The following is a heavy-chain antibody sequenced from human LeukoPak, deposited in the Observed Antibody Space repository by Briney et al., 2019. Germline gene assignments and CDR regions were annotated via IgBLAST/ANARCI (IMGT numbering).Heavy chain of an antibody. CDR2: ISSSSSYI. CDR3: ARGPEVREEEDPRAPYNWFDP. Sequence: GGSLRLSCAASGFTFSSSAMSWVRQAPGKGLEWVSSISSSSSYIYYADSVKGRFTISRDNAKNSLYLQMNSLRAEDTAVYYCARGPEVREEEDPRAPYNWFDPWGQGTLVTVSS. CDR1: GFTFSSSA. D-gene: IGHD3-10*01. V-gene: IGHV3-21*01. J-gene: IGHJ5*02.